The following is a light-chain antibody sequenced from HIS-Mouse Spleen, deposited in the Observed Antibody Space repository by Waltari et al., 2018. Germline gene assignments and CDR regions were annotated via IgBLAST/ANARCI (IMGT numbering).Light chain of an antibody. CDR1: SSDVGGYNY. Sequence: QSALTQPRSVSGSPGQSVTISCTGTSSDVGGYNYVSWYQQHPGTAPKLMIYYVRKRPLGVTDRFSGSKSGNTASLTISGLQAEDEADYYCCSYAGSYTYVFGTGTKVTVL. CDR3: CSYAGSYTYV. CDR2: YVR. V-gene: IGLV2-11*01. J-gene: IGLJ1*01.